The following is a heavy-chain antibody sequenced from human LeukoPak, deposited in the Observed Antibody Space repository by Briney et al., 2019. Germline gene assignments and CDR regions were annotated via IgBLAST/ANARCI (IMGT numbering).Heavy chain of an antibody. CDR2: ISVASNT. CDR1: GLAFSSYA. CDR3: ADYGVSGVRNNFY. J-gene: IGHJ4*02. V-gene: IGHV3-23*01. Sequence: GGSLRLSCAASGLAFSSYAMSWVRQAPGKGLEWVSTISVASNTFYADSVKGRFTISRDNSRNTVYLQMTSLRADDTAVYYCADYGVSGVRNNFYWGQGALVTVSS. D-gene: IGHD3-3*01.